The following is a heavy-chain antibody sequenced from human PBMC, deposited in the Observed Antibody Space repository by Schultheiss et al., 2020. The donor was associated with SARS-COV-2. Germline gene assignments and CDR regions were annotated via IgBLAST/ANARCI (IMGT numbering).Heavy chain of an antibody. V-gene: IGHV4-39*07. J-gene: IGHJ4*02. D-gene: IGHD4-23*01. CDR2: IYYSGST. Sequence: SETLSLTCAVSGGSISSSSYYWGWIRQPPGKGLEWIGYIYYSGSTYYNPSLKSRVTISVDTSKNQFSLKLSSVTAADTAVYYCAKARTRWDYWGQGTLVTVSS. CDR3: AKARTRWDY. CDR1: GGSISSSSYY.